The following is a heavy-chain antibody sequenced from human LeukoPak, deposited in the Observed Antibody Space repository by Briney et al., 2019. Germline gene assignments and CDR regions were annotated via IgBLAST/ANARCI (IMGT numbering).Heavy chain of an antibody. V-gene: IGHV4-4*07. J-gene: IGHJ4*02. CDR1: GGSISNYY. CDR3: ASRDSSSWYFAY. Sequence: PSETLSHTCIVSGGSISNYYWSWIRQPAGKGLEWIGRIYSSGSTNYSPSLQSRVTMSLDTSKNQFSLKLSSVTAADTAVYYCASRDSSSWYFAYWRQGTLVTVSS. CDR2: IYSSGST. D-gene: IGHD6-13*01.